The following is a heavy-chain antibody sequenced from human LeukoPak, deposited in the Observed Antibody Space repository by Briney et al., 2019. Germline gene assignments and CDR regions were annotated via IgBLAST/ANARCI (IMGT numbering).Heavy chain of an antibody. CDR3: ARYAAIKRVTKVHWFDP. CDR2: IYYSGNI. CDR1: GVSIRTTSYY. V-gene: IGHV4-39*01. Sequence: SETLSLTCTVSGVSIRTTSYYWGWIRQPPGKGLEWIGSIYYSGNIYYNPSLNSRITISVDTSKNQFSLKLTSVTAADTAVYYCARYAAIKRVTKVHWFDPWGQGTLVTVSS. D-gene: IGHD4-17*01. J-gene: IGHJ5*02.